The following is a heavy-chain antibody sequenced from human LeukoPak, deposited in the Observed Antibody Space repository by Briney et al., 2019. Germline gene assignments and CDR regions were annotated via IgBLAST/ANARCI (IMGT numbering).Heavy chain of an antibody. Sequence: SGTLSLTCAVSGGSISSGGYSWSWIRQPPGKGLEWIGYIYHSGSTYYNPSLKSRVTISVDRSKNQFSLKLSSVTAADTAVYYCARVNYDILTGYFHFDYWGQGTLVTVSS. J-gene: IGHJ4*02. CDR1: GGSISSGGYS. D-gene: IGHD3-9*01. CDR2: IYHSGST. V-gene: IGHV4-30-2*01. CDR3: ARVNYDILTGYFHFDY.